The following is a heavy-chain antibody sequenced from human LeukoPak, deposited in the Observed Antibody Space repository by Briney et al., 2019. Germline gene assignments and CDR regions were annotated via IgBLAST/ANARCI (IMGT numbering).Heavy chain of an antibody. V-gene: IGHV1-2*02. J-gene: IGHJ4*02. Sequence: GASVKVSCKASGGTFSSYAISWVRQAPGQGLEWMGWSNPASGGTIYAQKFQGRVTMTRDTSISTAYMELSRLSSDDTAVYYCARDDASSWSSDFDYWGQGALVTVSS. CDR1: GGTFSSYA. D-gene: IGHD6-13*01. CDR2: SNPASGGT. CDR3: ARDDASSWSSDFDY.